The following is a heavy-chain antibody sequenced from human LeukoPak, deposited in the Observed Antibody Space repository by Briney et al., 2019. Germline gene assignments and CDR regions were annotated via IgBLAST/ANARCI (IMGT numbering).Heavy chain of an antibody. D-gene: IGHD3-3*01. CDR1: GGSISSGGYY. Sequence: SETLSLTCTVSGGSISSGGYYWSWIRQPPGKGLEWIGYIYHSGSTYYNPSLKSRVTISVDRSKNQFSLKLSSVTAADTAVYYCARETDWGFWSGFFVFDFWGLGTMVTVSS. CDR2: IYHSGST. J-gene: IGHJ3*01. CDR3: ARETDWGFWSGFFVFDF. V-gene: IGHV4-30-2*01.